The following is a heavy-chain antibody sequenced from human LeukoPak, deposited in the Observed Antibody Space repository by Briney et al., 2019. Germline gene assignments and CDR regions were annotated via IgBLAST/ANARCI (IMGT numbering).Heavy chain of an antibody. J-gene: IGHJ4*02. CDR2: IKQDGSEK. CDR1: GFTFSSYW. V-gene: IGHV3-7*01. D-gene: IGHD3-3*01. CDR3: ARVLLSNYDFWSGYYGSFDY. Sequence: GGSLRLSCAASGFTFSSYWMSWVRQAPGKGLEWVANIKQDGSEKYYVDSVKGRFTISRDNAKNSLYLQMNSLRAEDTAVYYCARVLLSNYDFWSGYYGSFDYWGQGTRVTVSS.